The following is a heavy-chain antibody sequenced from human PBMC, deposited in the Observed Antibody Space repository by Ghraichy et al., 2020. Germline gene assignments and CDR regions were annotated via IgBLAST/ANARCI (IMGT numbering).Heavy chain of an antibody. D-gene: IGHD2-15*01. Sequence: GSLRLSCAASGFTFSSYWMSWVRQAPGKGLEWVANIKQDGSEKYYVDSVKGRFTISRDNAKNSLYLQMNSLRAEDTAVYYCARLWSYCSGGDCYSIFDYWGQGTLVTVSS. V-gene: IGHV3-7*03. CDR3: ARLWSYCSGGDCYSIFDY. J-gene: IGHJ4*02. CDR1: GFTFSSYW. CDR2: IKQDGSEK.